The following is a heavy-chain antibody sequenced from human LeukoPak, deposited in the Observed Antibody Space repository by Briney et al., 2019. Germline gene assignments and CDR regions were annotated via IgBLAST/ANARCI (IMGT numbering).Heavy chain of an antibody. V-gene: IGHV4-34*01. J-gene: IGHJ6*03. CDR3: ARGNYDSSGYFLYYYYYMDV. CDR1: GGSFSGYY. CDR2: INHSGST. D-gene: IGHD3-22*01. Sequence: SETLSLTCAVYGGSFSGYYWSWIRQPPGKGLEWIGEINHSGSTNYNPSLKSRVTISVDTSKNQFSLKLSSVTAADTAVYYCARGNYDSSGYFLYYYYYMDVWGKGTTVTVSS.